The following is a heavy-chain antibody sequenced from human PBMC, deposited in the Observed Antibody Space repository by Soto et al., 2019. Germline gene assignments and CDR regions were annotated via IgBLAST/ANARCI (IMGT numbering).Heavy chain of an antibody. CDR2: IYWNDDR. CDR1: GFSLSTSGVG. Sequence: SGPTLVNPTQTLTLTCTFSGFSLSTSGVGVGWIRQPPGKALEWLALIYWNDDRRYSPSLKNRLTITKDTSKNQVVLTMTNMDPVDTATYYCAHIGRSVADFDYWGQGTLVTVSS. J-gene: IGHJ4*02. D-gene: IGHD1-26*01. V-gene: IGHV2-5*01. CDR3: AHIGRSVADFDY.